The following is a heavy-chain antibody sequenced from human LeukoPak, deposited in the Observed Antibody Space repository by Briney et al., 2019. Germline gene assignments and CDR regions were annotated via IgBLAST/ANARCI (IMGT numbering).Heavy chain of an antibody. CDR3: ARVPRFGRLYYYMDV. V-gene: IGHV4-34*01. D-gene: IGHD3-3*01. Sequence: SETLSLTCAVYGGSFSGYYWSWIRQPPGKGLEWIGEINHSGSTNYNPSLKSRVTISVDTSKNQFSLKLSSVTTADTAVYYCARVPRFGRLYYYMDVWGKGTMVTVSS. J-gene: IGHJ6*03. CDR1: GGSFSGYY. CDR2: INHSGST.